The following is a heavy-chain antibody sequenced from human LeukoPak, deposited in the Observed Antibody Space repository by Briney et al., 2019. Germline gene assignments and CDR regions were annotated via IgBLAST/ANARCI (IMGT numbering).Heavy chain of an antibody. CDR2: INTGNGNT. V-gene: IGHV1-3*04. CDR1: GYTFTDYA. CDR3: AREYYYDETPNY. D-gene: IGHD3-22*01. Sequence: ASVKVSCKASGYTFTDYAIHWVRQAPGQRLEWMGWINTGNGNTKYSQKFQDRVTLTRDTSASTVYMELSSLRSEDTAVYYCAREYYYDETPNYWGQGTLVTVSS. J-gene: IGHJ4*02.